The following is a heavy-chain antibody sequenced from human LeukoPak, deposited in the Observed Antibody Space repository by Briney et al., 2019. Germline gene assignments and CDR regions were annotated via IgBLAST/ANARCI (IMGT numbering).Heavy chain of an antibody. J-gene: IGHJ4*02. CDR3: ARSFNYIVVVPAAINALGFDY. Sequence: ASVKVSCKASGYTFTSYYMHWVRQAPGQGLEWMGIINPSGGSTSYAQKFQGRVTMTRDTSTSTVYMELSSLRSEDTAVYYCARSFNYIVVVPAAINALGFDYWGQGTLVTVSS. V-gene: IGHV1-46*01. D-gene: IGHD2-2*02. CDR1: GYTFTSYY. CDR2: INPSGGST.